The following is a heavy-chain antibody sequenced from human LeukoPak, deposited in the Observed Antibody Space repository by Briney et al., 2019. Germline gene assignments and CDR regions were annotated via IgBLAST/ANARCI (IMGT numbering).Heavy chain of an antibody. Sequence: SQTLSLTCTVSGGSISDAAYYWRWIRQHPGEGLKWIGYIYYSGSTYYNPSLKSRVTISVDTSKNQFSLKLSSVTAADTAVYYCARDRVYSYGMDYWGQGTLVTVSS. D-gene: IGHD5-18*01. CDR1: GGSISDAAYY. CDR3: ARDRVYSYGMDY. J-gene: IGHJ4*02. CDR2: IYYSGST. V-gene: IGHV4-31*03.